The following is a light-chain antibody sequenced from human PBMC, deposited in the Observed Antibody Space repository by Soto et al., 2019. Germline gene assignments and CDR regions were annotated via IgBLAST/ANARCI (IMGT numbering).Light chain of an antibody. Sequence: SALTQPASVSGSPGQSLTISCTGTNSDVGGHDYVSWYQHRPGKAPKLMIYAVSNRPSGVSNRFSGSKSGNTASLTISGLQAGDEADYHCSSFSSTSTLNVYGTGTNVTGL. V-gene: IGLV2-14*01. J-gene: IGLJ1*01. CDR2: AVS. CDR1: NSDVGGHDY. CDR3: SSFSSTSTLNV.